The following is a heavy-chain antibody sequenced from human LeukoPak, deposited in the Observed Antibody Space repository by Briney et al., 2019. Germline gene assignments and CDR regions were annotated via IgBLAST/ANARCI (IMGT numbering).Heavy chain of an antibody. Sequence: GGSLRLSCAASGFTFSNYALSWVRQAPGTGLECVSAISGSGGSTYSADSLKGRFTISRDNSKNTLYLQINSLRADDTAVFYCARGGLGSAFDNWGQGTLVTVSS. CDR3: ARGGLGSAFDN. V-gene: IGHV3-23*01. CDR2: ISGSGGST. J-gene: IGHJ4*02. D-gene: IGHD6-19*01. CDR1: GFTFSNYA.